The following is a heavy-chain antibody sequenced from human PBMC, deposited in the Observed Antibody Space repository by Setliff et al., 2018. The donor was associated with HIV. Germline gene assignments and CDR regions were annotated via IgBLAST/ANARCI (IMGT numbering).Heavy chain of an antibody. D-gene: IGHD2-21*02. CDR1: GASISSQY. CDR2: VYSSGNT. Sequence: SETLSLTCIVSGASISSQYWSWIRQPAGKGLEWIGRVYSSGNTNYNPSFKSRVTMSVDTSKNQFSLTLSSVTAADTAVYYCARGVLITKRVTQTGGYYYYTDVWGKGTTVTVSS. J-gene: IGHJ6*03. CDR3: ARGVLITKRVTQTGGYYYYTDV. V-gene: IGHV4-4*07.